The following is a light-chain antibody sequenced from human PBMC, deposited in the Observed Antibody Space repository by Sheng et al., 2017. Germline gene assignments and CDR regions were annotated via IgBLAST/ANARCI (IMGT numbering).Light chain of an antibody. J-gene: IGKJ4*01. Sequence: EIVMTQSPATLSVSPGERATLSCRASQSVSSNLAWYQQKPGQAPRLLIYDASNRATGIPARFSGSGSGTEFTLTVSSLQSEDFAVYYCQQYNSWPLTFGGGTKVDLK. CDR3: QQYNSWPLT. V-gene: IGKV3D-15*01. CDR2: DAS. CDR1: QSVSSN.